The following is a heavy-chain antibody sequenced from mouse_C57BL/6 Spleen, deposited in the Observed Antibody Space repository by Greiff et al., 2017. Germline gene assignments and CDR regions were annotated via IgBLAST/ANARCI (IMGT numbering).Heavy chain of an antibody. CDR2: IDPETGGT. J-gene: IGHJ2*01. CDR1: GYTFTDYE. D-gene: IGHD2-2*01. V-gene: IGHV1-15*01. Sequence: QVQLQQSGAELVRPGASVTLSCKASGYTFTDYEMHWVKQTPVHGLEWIGAIDPETGGTAYNQKFKGKAILTADKSSSTAYMELRSLTSEDSAVYYCTGLRQGGFDYWGQGTTLTVSS. CDR3: TGLRQGGFDY.